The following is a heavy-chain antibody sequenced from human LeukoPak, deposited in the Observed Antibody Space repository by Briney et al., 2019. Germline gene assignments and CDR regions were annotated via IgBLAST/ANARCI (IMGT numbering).Heavy chain of an antibody. V-gene: IGHV4-61*01. CDR2: INHSGST. D-gene: IGHD3-3*01. J-gene: IGHJ5*02. CDR3: ARVKPYYDFWSGYYGYNWFDP. CDR1: GXXVSSGSYY. Sequence: TLSLTXXXSGXXVSSGSYYWSWIRQPPGKGLEWIGEINHSGSTNYNPSLKSRVTISVDTSKNQFSLKLGSVTAADTAVYYCARVKPYYDFWSGYYGYNWFDPWGQGTLVTVSS.